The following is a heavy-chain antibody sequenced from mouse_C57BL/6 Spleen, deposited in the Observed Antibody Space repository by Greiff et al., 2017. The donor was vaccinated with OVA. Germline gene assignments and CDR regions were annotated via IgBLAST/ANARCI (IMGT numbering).Heavy chain of an antibody. CDR3: ARYCGSSYGGNFDV. V-gene: IGHV1-50*01. J-gene: IGHJ1*03. CDR2: IDPSDSYT. CDR1: GYTFTSYW. Sequence: QVQLQQPGAELVKPGASVKLSCKASGYTFTSYWMQWVKQRPGQGLEWIGEIDPSDSYTNYNQKFKGKATLTVDTSSSTAYMQLSSLTSEDSAVYYCARYCGSSYGGNFDVWGKGTTVTVSS. D-gene: IGHD1-1*01.